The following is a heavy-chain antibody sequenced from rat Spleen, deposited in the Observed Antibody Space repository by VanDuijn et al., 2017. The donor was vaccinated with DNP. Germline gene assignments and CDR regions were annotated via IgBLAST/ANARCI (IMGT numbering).Heavy chain of an antibody. D-gene: IGHD1-6*01. Sequence: EVQLVVTGGGLVQPGRSLKLSCVASGFTFRDHYMAWVRQAPMKGLEWVASISTSGGSTYYRDSVKGRFTVSRDNAKSTLYLQMDSLRSEDTATYYCATHQGVRIITPYNWFAYWGQGTLVTVSS. V-gene: IGHV5-25*01. CDR1: GFTFRDHY. J-gene: IGHJ3*01. CDR3: ATHQGVRIITPYNWFAY. CDR2: ISTSGGST.